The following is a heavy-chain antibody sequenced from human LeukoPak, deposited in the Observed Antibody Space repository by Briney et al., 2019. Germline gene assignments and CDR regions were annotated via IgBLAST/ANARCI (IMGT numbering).Heavy chain of an antibody. D-gene: IGHD3-10*01. J-gene: IGHJ4*02. Sequence: GASVKVSCKASGYTFTGYHMHWVRQAPGQGLEWMGRINPNSGDTNYAQKFQGRVTMTRDTSISTAYMELSRLRSEDTAVYYCASSITMVRGVIITGSWDYWGQGTLVTVSS. CDR3: ASSITMVRGVIITGSWDY. CDR1: GYTFTGYH. CDR2: INPNSGDT. V-gene: IGHV1-2*06.